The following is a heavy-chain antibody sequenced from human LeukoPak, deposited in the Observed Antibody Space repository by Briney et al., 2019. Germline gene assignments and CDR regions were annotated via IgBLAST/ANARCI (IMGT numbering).Heavy chain of an antibody. J-gene: IGHJ6*03. CDR3: ARARRAAAGTRYYMDV. V-gene: IGHV1-8*01. CDR1: GYTFTSYD. D-gene: IGHD6-13*01. Sequence: ASVKVSCKASGYTFTSYDINWVRQATGQGLEWMGWMNPNSGNTGYAQKFQGRVTMTRNTSISTAYMGLSSLRSEDTAVYYCARARRAAAGTRYYMDVWGKGTTVTVSS. CDR2: MNPNSGNT.